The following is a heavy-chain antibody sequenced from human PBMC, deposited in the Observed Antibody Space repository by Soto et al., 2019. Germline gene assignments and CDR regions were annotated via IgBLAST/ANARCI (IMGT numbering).Heavy chain of an antibody. D-gene: IGHD4-17*01. CDR2: FDPEDGET. Sequence: QVQLVQSGAEVKKPGASVKVSCKVSGYTLTELSMHWVRQAPGKGLEWMGGFDPEDGETIYAQKIHGRVTMTEDTSTDTAYMELSSLRSEDTAVYSCATAISIYGDFVYWGQGTLVTVSS. J-gene: IGHJ4*02. CDR3: ATAISIYGDFVY. CDR1: GYTLTELS. V-gene: IGHV1-24*01.